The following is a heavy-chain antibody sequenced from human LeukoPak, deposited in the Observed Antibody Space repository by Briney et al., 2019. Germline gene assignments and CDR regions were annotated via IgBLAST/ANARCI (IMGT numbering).Heavy chain of an antibody. V-gene: IGHV1-18*01. Sequence: ASVKVSCKASGYTFTSYGISWVRQAPGQGLEWMGWISAYNGNTNYAQKLQGRVTMTTDTSTSTAYMELRSLRSDDTAVYYCARGKTGPFTVTPQSWFDPWGQGTLVTVSS. J-gene: IGHJ5*02. D-gene: IGHD4-17*01. CDR2: ISAYNGNT. CDR3: ARGKTGPFTVTPQSWFDP. CDR1: GYTFTSYG.